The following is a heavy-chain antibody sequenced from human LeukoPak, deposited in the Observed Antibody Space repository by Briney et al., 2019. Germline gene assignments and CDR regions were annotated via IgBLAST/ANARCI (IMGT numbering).Heavy chain of an antibody. CDR3: ARARCAGSSTDAFDF. J-gene: IGHJ3*01. Sequence: ASVKVSCKASGHSLINYGISWVRQAPGQGLEWMGWTSDYNGNRNIDYAQKFQGRVTMTTDTSTSTAYMELRSLRSDDTAVYYCARARCAGSSTDAFDFWGQGTMVSVSS. V-gene: IGHV1-18*01. CDR1: GHSLINYG. D-gene: IGHD1-26*01. CDR2: TSDYNGNR.